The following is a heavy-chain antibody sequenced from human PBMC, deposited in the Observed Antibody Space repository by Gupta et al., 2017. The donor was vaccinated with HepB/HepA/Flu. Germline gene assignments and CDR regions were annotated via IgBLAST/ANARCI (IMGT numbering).Heavy chain of an antibody. D-gene: IGHD6-13*01. J-gene: IGHJ5*02. V-gene: IGHV3-9*01. CDR2: ISWNSGSI. CDR3: AKDYGGSWYFWFDP. CDR1: GFTFDDYA. Sequence: EVQLVESGGGLVQPGRPLRLSCAASGFTFDDYAMHGVRQAPGKGLEWVSGISWNSGSIGYADSVKGRFTISRDNAKNSLYLQMNSLRAEDTALYYCAKDYGGSWYFWFDPWGQGTLVTVSS.